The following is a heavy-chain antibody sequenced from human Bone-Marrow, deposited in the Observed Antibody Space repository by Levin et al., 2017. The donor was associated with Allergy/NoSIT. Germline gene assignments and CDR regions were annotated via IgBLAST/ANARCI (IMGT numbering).Heavy chain of an antibody. CDR3: AKDLGGESIAAAGS. Sequence: PGGSLRLSCAASGFTFSSYGMHWVRQAPGKGLDWVAVISYDGSNKYYADSVKGRFTISRDNSKNTLYLQMNSLRAEDTAVYYCAKDLGGESIAAAGSWGQGTLVTVSS. J-gene: IGHJ5*02. CDR2: ISYDGSNK. V-gene: IGHV3-30*18. D-gene: IGHD6-13*01. CDR1: GFTFSSYG.